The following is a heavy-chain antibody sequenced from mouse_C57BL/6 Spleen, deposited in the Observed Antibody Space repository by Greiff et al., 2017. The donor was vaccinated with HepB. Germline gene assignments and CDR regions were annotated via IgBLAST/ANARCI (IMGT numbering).Heavy chain of an antibody. V-gene: IGHV1-61*01. J-gene: IGHJ4*01. CDR1: GYTFTSYW. CDR2: IYPSDSET. CDR3: ARWLRRNAMDY. D-gene: IGHD2-2*01. Sequence: VQLQQPGAELVKPGASVKLSCKASGYTFTSYWMDWVKQRPGQGLEWIGNIYPSDSETHYNQKFKDKATLTVDKSSSTAYMQLSSLTSEDSAVYYCARWLRRNAMDYWGQGTSVTVSS.